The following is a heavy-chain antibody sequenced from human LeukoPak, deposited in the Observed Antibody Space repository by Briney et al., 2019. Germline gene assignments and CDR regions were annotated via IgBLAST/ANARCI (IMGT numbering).Heavy chain of an antibody. CDR3: ARILTGDYDYYYYMDV. Sequence: ASVKVSCKASGYTFTSYYMHWVRQAPGQGLEWMGIINPSGGSTSYAQKFQGRVTMTRDMSTSTVYMELSSLRSEDTAVHYCARILTGDYDYYYYMDVWGKGTTVTVSS. D-gene: IGHD7-27*01. CDR2: INPSGGST. CDR1: GYTFTSYY. J-gene: IGHJ6*03. V-gene: IGHV1-46*01.